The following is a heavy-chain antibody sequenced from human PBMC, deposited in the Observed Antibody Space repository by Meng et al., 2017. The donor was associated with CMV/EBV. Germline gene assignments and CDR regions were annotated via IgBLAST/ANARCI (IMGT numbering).Heavy chain of an antibody. Sequence: ESLRLSCAVYGGSFSGYYWSWIRQPPGKGLEWIGEINHSGSTNYNPSLKSRVTISVDTSKNQFSLKLSSVTAADTAVYYCARGRSGTGRRRIAAAGWFDPWGQGTLVTVSS. CDR3: ARGRSGTGRRRIAAAGWFDP. CDR1: GGSFSGYY. CDR2: INHSGST. J-gene: IGHJ5*02. D-gene: IGHD6-13*01. V-gene: IGHV4-34*01.